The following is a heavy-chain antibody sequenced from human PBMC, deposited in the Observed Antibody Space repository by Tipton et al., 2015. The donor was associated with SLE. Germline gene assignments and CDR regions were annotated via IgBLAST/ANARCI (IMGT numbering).Heavy chain of an antibody. V-gene: IGHV3-21*04. CDR2: ISSSSSYI. Sequence: SLRLSCAASGFTFSSYAMSWVRQAPGKGLEWVSSISSSSSYIYYADSVKGRFTISRDNAKNSLYLQMNSLRAEDTALYHCARASYGSGSYYLDYWGQGTLVTVSS. CDR3: ARASYGSGSYYLDY. D-gene: IGHD3-10*01. CDR1: GFTFSSYA. J-gene: IGHJ4*02.